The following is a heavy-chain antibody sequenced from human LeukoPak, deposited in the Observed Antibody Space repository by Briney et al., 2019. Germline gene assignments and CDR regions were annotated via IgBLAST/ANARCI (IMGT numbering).Heavy chain of an antibody. Sequence: SGTLSLTCGVSGGSITNTNYWTWVRQPPGKGLEWIGEVNLQGSTNYNPSLMGRVAISVDKWENHVSLQLTPVAAADTAFYYCAREGGPYRPLDYSGQGTLVTVAS. CDR1: GGSITNTNY. V-gene: IGHV4-4*02. CDR2: VNLQGST. CDR3: AREGGPYRPLDY. J-gene: IGHJ4*02.